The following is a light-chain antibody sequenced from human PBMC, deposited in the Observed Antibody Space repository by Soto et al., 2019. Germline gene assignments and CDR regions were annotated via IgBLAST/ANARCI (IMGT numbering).Light chain of an antibody. CDR1: QSVSRS. CDR3: QQNAIIPPWT. V-gene: IGKV1-39*01. J-gene: IGKJ1*01. CDR2: AAS. Sequence: QLTQSPSSLSASVGDRVIITFRGSQSVSRSLNWYQQKTGQAPKLLIYAASTLHSGVPSRFSGSGSGTEFTLTISSLQPEDFATYYCQQNAIIPPWTFGQGTKVDIK.